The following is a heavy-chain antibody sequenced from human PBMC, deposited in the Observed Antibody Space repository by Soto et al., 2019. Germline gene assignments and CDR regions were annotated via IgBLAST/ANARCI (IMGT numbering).Heavy chain of an antibody. CDR2: IIPIFGTA. Sequence: SVKVSCKASGGTFSSYAISWVRQAPGQGLEWMGGIIPIFGTANYAQKFQGRVTITADESTSTAYMELSSLRSEDTAVYYCARSKSSGRHTQTEDYWGQGTLVTVSS. CDR3: ARSKSSGRHTQTEDY. J-gene: IGHJ4*02. D-gene: IGHD3-10*01. CDR1: GGTFSSYA. V-gene: IGHV1-69*13.